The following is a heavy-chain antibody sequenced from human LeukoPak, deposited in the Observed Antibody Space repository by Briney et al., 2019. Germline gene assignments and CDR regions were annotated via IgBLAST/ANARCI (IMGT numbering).Heavy chain of an antibody. Sequence: KPSETLSLTCTVSGGSISSSSYYWGWIRQPPGKGLEWIGSIYYSGSTYYNPSLKSRVTISVDTSKNQFSLKLSSVTAAETAVYYCALGYCSSTSCSPLDYWGQGTLATVSS. CDR2: IYYSGST. V-gene: IGHV4-39*01. J-gene: IGHJ4*02. CDR3: ALGYCSSTSCSPLDY. CDR1: GGSISSSSYY. D-gene: IGHD2-2*01.